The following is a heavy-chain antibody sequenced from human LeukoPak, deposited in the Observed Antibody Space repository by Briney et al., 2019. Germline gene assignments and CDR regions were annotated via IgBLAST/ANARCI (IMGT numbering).Heavy chain of an antibody. CDR1: GYTFTSYG. CDR2: ISAYNGNT. J-gene: IGHJ5*02. CDR3: AMKPIPARSGWFDP. D-gene: IGHD6-6*01. V-gene: IGHV1-18*01. Sequence: ASVKVSCKASGYTFTSYGISWVRQAPGQGLEWMGWISAYNGNTNYAQKLQGRVTMTTDTSTSTAYMELRSLRSDDTAVYYCAMKPIPARSGWFDPWGQGTLVTVSS.